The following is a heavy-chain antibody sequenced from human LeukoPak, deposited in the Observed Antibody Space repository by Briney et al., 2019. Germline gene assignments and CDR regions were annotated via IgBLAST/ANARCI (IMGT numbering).Heavy chain of an antibody. J-gene: IGHJ4*02. CDR2: ISSSSSYI. CDR1: GFTFSSYS. V-gene: IGHV3-21*01. CDR3: AKDSSFQQQLAIDY. D-gene: IGHD6-13*01. Sequence: GGSLRLSCAASGFTFSSYSMNWVRQAPGKGLEWVSSISSSSSYIYYADSVKGRFTISRDNAKNSLYLQMNSLRAEDTAVYYCAKDSSFQQQLAIDYWGQGTLVTVSS.